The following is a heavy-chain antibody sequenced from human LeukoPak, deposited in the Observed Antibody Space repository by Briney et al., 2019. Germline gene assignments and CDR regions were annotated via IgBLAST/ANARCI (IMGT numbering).Heavy chain of an antibody. CDR3: ARVGAEEAFDI. V-gene: IGHV4-59*08. Sequence: SEPLSLTCTVSGGSISSYYWSWIRQPPGKGLEWIGYIYYSGSTNYNPSLKSRVTISVDTSKNQFSLKLSSVTAADTAVYYCARVGAEEAFDIWGQGTMVTVSS. J-gene: IGHJ3*02. CDR2: IYYSGST. D-gene: IGHD1-26*01. CDR1: GGSISSYY.